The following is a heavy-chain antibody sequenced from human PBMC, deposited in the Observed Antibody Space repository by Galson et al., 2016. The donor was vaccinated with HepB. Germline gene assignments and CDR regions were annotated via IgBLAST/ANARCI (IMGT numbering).Heavy chain of an antibody. CDR3: ARDLGRIAARWFDP. J-gene: IGHJ5*02. CDR1: GGSISRYY. CDR2: IYYSGST. Sequence: SETLSLTCTVSGGSISRYYWSWIRQPPEKGLEWIGYIYYSGSTNCNPSPKSRVTMSVDTSKNQFSLRLSSVTAADTAVYYCARDLGRIAARWFDPWGQGTLVTVSS. V-gene: IGHV4-59*01. D-gene: IGHD6-13*01.